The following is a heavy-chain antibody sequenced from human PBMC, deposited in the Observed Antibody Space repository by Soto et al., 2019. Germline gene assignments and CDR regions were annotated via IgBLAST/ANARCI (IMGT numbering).Heavy chain of an antibody. J-gene: IGHJ5*02. V-gene: IGHV1-69*02. CDR2: IIPILGIA. D-gene: IGHD1-26*01. Sequence: SVKVSCKASGGTFSSYSISWVRQAPGQGLEWMGRIIPILGIANYAQKLQGRVTMTTDTSTSTAYMELRSLRSDDTAVYYCARASGSSYWFDPWGQGTLVTVSS. CDR1: GGTFSSYS. CDR3: ARASGSSYWFDP.